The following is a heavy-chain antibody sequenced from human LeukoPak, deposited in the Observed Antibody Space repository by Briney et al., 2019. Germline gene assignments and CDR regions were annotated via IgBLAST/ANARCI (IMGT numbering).Heavy chain of an antibody. CDR2: INPNSGGT. CDR3: ARDITGTTGLGVGAFDI. D-gene: IGHD1-20*01. Sequence: ASVKASCKASGYTFTGYYMHWVRQAPGQGLEWMGWINPNSGGTNYAQKFQGWVTMTRDTSISTAYMELSRLRSGDTAVYYCARDITGTTGLGVGAFDIWGQGTMVTVSS. CDR1: GYTFTGYY. J-gene: IGHJ3*02. V-gene: IGHV1-2*04.